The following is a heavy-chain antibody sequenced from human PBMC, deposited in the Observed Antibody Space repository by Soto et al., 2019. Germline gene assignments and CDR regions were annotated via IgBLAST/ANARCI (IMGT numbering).Heavy chain of an antibody. CDR1: GFTFSSYG. J-gene: IGHJ3*02. CDR3: AKLDYDILTGYSDAFDI. CDR2: ISYDGSNK. D-gene: IGHD3-9*01. Sequence: VQLVESGGGLVQPGGSLRLSCTASGFTFSSYGMHWVRQAPGKGLEWVAVISYDGSNKYYADSVKGRLIISRDNSKNTLYLQMNSLRAEDTAVYYCAKLDYDILTGYSDAFDIWGQGTMVTVSS. V-gene: IGHV3-30*18.